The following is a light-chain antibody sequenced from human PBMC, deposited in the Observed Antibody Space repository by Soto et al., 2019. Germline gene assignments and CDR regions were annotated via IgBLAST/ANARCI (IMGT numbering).Light chain of an antibody. J-gene: IGKJ3*01. Sequence: DIVMTQSPDSLAVSLGERATINCKSSQNVFYNSNNKNYLAWYQQKPGQPPKLLIYWASARESGVPDRFSGSGSGTDFTLNISSLQAEDVAVYYCQQYYGNPFTFGPGTKVDIK. CDR3: QQYYGNPFT. CDR1: QNVFYNSNNKNY. V-gene: IGKV4-1*01. CDR2: WAS.